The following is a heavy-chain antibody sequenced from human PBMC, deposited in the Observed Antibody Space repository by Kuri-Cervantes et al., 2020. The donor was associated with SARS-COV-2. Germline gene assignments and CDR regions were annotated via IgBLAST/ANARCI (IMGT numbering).Heavy chain of an antibody. J-gene: IGHJ6*04. CDR1: GYSMSGGYY. D-gene: IGHD4-23*01. V-gene: IGHV4-38-2*01. CDR2: TYHTGTT. CDR3: ARPGGFLDV. Sequence: ESLKISCGVSGYSMSGGYYWGWIRQPPGKGLEWIATTYHTGTTYYNPSLKSRLSISVDTSKNQFSLKLSSVTAADTAVYYCARPGGFLDVWGKGTTVTVSS.